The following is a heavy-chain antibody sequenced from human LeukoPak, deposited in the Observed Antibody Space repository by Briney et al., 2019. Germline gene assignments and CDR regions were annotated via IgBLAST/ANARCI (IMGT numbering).Heavy chain of an antibody. CDR3: VRGWFLSVWSYHWDV. Sequence: PGGSLRLSCVTSGFTFSTYAFHWVRQAPGKGLEWVANIKEDGSEKYYVDSVKGRFTISRDDAKNSLYLEINSLRVEDTAIYYCVRGWFLSVWSYHWDVWGQGTTVTVSS. D-gene: IGHD3-10*01. V-gene: IGHV3-7*01. J-gene: IGHJ6*02. CDR2: IKEDGSEK. CDR1: GFTFSTYA.